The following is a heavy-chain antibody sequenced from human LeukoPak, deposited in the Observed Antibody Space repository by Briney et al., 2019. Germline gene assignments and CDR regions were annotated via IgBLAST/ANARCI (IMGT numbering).Heavy chain of an antibody. V-gene: IGHV1-69*13. CDR1: GGTFSSYA. D-gene: IGHD6-13*01. Sequence: GASVKVSCKASGGTFSSYAISWVRQAPGQGLEWMGGIIPIFGTANYAQKFQGRVTITADESTSTAYMELSSLRSEDTAVYYCARDPNSSSWPLDYRGQGTLVTVSS. CDR2: IIPIFGTA. CDR3: ARDPNSSSWPLDY. J-gene: IGHJ4*02.